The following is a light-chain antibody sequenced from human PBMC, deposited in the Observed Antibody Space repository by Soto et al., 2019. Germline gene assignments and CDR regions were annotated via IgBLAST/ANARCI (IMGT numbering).Light chain of an antibody. Sequence: EIVLTQSPGTLSLSPREKATISCRASQSVSSSYLAWYQQKPGQAPRLLIYGASSRATGIPDRFSGSGSGTDFTLTISRLEPEDFAVYYCQQYGSSRTFGQGTKV. CDR1: QSVSSSY. CDR2: GAS. J-gene: IGKJ1*01. CDR3: QQYGSSRT. V-gene: IGKV3-20*01.